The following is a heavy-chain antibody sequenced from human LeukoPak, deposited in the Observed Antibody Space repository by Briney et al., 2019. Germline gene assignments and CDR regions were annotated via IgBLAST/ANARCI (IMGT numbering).Heavy chain of an antibody. J-gene: IGHJ4*02. CDR3: AKGWTKYCSGGSCYSPLYYFDY. V-gene: IGHV3-74*01. CDR1: RFTFSNYW. D-gene: IGHD2-15*01. CDR2: INPDGSST. Sequence: PGGSLRLSCAASRFTFSNYWMHWVRQAPGKGLVWVSRINPDGSSTTYADSVKGRFTISRGNSKNTLYLQMSSLRVEDTAVYYCAKGWTKYCSGGSCYSPLYYFDYWGQGTLVTVSS.